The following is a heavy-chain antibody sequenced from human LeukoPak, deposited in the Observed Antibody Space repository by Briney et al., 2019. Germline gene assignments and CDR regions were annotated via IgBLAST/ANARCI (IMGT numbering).Heavy chain of an antibody. V-gene: IGHV3-74*03. CDR1: EFTFVSYW. J-gene: IGHJ4*02. D-gene: IGHD3-10*01. CDR3: ARESASGSRIDY. Sequence: GGSLRLSCAASEFTFVSYWMHWVRQAPGEGLVWVSRINADGSSTTYADSVKGRFTISRDNAKNTVYLQMNSLRADDTAVYYCARESASGSRIDYWGQGTLVTVSS. CDR2: INADGSST.